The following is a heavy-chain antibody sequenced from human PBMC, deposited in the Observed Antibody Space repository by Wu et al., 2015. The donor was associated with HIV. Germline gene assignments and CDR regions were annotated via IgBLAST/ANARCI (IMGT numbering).Heavy chain of an antibody. J-gene: IGHJ4*02. CDR1: GYRFTGYY. CDR3: ARLRGYSYWFSSLTY. CDR2: INPNSGGT. D-gene: IGHD5-18*01. Sequence: QVQLVQSGAEVKKPGASVKVSCKASGYRFTGYYIHWVRQAPGQGLEWMGWINPNSGGTNYAQKFQGRVTMTRDTSISTAYMELSRLRSDDTAVYYCARLRGYSYWFSSLTYWGQGNAGHRLL. V-gene: IGHV1-2*02.